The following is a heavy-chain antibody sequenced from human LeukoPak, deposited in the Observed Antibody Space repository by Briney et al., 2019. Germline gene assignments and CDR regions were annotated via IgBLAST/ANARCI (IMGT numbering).Heavy chain of an antibody. CDR3: ARFALTSSLDY. CDR1: GDRLTNNW. CDR2: ICPGNSDT. J-gene: IGHJ4*02. Sequence: GESLKISCKISGDRLTNNWIGWVRQVPGKGLEWMGLICPGNSDTRYSRLFQGQVTLSVDRSISTAYLHWSGLKASDTAIYYCARFALTSSLDYWGQGTLVTVSS. D-gene: IGHD6-13*01. V-gene: IGHV5-51*01.